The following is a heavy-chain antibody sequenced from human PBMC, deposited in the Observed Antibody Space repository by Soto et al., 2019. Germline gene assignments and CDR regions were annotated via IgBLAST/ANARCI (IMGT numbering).Heavy chain of an antibody. CDR1: GFSLTTSGVG. V-gene: IGHV2-5*02. D-gene: IGHD3-3*01. CDR3: AHRVLRTVFGLVTTTAIYFDF. J-gene: IGHJ4*02. Sequence: QITLNESGPPVVRPTETLTLTCRFSGFSLTTSGVGVGWIRQSPGKAPEWLALIYWDDDKRYSASLKSRLNITNDTSKTQVVLTVSDLDPTDRATYYCAHRVLRTVFGLVTTTAIYFDFWGQGTPVAVSS. CDR2: IYWDDDK.